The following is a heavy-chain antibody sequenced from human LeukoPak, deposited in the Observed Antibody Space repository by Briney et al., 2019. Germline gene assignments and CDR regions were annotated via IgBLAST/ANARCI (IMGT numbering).Heavy chain of an antibody. D-gene: IGHD5-18*01. Sequence: GGSLRLSCAASGFTFSNHAMSWFRQAPGKGLEWVSAISPPGGTTYFADSVKGRFNISRDNSKNTLYLQMNSLRAGDTAIYYCARKYSYGYDDWFDPWGQGTLVTVSS. CDR1: GFTFSNHA. CDR3: ARKYSYGYDDWFDP. V-gene: IGHV3-23*01. J-gene: IGHJ5*02. CDR2: ISPPGGTT.